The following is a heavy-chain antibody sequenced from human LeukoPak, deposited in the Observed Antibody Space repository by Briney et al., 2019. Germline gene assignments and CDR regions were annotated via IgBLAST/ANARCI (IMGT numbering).Heavy chain of an antibody. Sequence: SETLSLTCAVYGGSFSGYYWSWIRQPPGKGLEWIGEINHSGSTNYNPSLKSRVTISVDTSKNQFSLKLSSVTAADTAVYYCARGGYEDWFDPWGQGTLVTVSS. CDR2: INHSGST. V-gene: IGHV4-34*01. D-gene: IGHD5-12*01. CDR1: GGSFSGYY. CDR3: ARGGYEDWFDP. J-gene: IGHJ5*02.